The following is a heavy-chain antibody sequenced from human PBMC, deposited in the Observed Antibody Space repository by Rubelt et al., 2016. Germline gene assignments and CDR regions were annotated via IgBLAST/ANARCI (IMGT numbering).Heavy chain of an antibody. D-gene: IGHD2-2*01. Sequence: QVQLQQWGAGLLKPSETLSLTCAVYGGSFSVYYWSWIRQPPGTGLEWLGEINHRGSTNYNPSLKSRVTISGDTSKNQCSLKLSSVTAADTAVYYCATPRYCSSTSCYRERHAFDIWGQGTMVTVSS. CDR3: ATPRYCSSTSCYRERHAFDI. J-gene: IGHJ3*02. CDR2: INHRGST. CDR1: GGSFSVYY. V-gene: IGHV4-34*01.